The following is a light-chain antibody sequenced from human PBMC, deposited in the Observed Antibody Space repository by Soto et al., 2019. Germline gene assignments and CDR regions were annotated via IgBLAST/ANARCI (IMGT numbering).Light chain of an antibody. CDR1: GGDIGAYNY. V-gene: IGLV2-14*01. CDR2: EVI. J-gene: IGLJ3*02. CDR3: SSYTTSSTVV. Sequence: QSVLTQPASVSGSPGQSITISCAGTGGDIGAYNYASWYQQHPGKAPKLMIYEVIRRPSGISNRFSGSKSGNTASLTISTLQAEDEADYYCSSYTTSSTVVFGGGTKLTVL.